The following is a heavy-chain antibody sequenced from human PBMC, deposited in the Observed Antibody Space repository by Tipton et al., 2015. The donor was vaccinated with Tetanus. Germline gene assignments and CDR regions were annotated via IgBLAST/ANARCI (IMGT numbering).Heavy chain of an antibody. CDR1: GFTFSDYS. CDR2: ISGSGGHI. Sequence: SLRLSCVGSGFTFSDYSINWVRQAPGRGLEWVTFISGSGGHIYYADSVKGRFSISRDNAKNTLYLQMNSLRVEDTAVYYCVRDGGSSGWLAYWGQGTLVTVSS. D-gene: IGHD6-19*01. V-gene: IGHV3-48*01. CDR3: VRDGGSSGWLAY. J-gene: IGHJ4*02.